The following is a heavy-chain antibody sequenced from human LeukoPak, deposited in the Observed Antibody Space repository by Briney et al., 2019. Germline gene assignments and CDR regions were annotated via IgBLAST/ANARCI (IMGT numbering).Heavy chain of an antibody. D-gene: IGHD3-10*01. CDR1: GGTFSSYA. J-gene: IGHJ4*02. V-gene: IGHV1-69*01. CDR3: ARDLWFLQFEY. CDR2: IIPIFGTA. Sequence: SVKVSCKASGGTFSSYAISWVRQAPGQGLEWMGGIIPIFGTANYAQKFQGRVTITADESTSTAHMELSSLRAEDTAVYYCARDLWFLQFEYWGQGALVTVSS.